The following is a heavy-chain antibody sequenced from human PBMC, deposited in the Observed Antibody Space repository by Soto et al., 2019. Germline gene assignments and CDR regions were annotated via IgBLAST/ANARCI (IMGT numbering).Heavy chain of an antibody. J-gene: IGHJ5*02. CDR1: GFTFSTYS. V-gene: IGHV3-48*02. CDR2: ITSSSTTI. CDR3: ARDNGIAGSFDP. D-gene: IGHD6-13*01. Sequence: EMQLVESGGGLVQPGGSLRLSCAASGFTFSTYSMNWVRQAPGKGLEWISYITSSSTTIFYADSVKGRFTISRDNAKNSLYLQMNSLRDEVTSVYYCARDNGIAGSFDPWGQGTLVTVSS.